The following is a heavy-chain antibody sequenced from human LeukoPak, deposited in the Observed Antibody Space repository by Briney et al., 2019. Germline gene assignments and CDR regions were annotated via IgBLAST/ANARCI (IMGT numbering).Heavy chain of an antibody. CDR1: GFTFSTYA. Sequence: GGSLRLSCVASGFTFSTYAVTWVRQAPGKGLDWVSSISGSGGGGSTYYADSVKGRFTISRDNSKNTLYLQMNSLRAEDTAVYYCAKRRSTVIDYWGQGTLVTVSS. J-gene: IGHJ4*02. D-gene: IGHD3-22*01. CDR3: AKRRSTVIDY. V-gene: IGHV3-23*01. CDR2: ISGSGGGGST.